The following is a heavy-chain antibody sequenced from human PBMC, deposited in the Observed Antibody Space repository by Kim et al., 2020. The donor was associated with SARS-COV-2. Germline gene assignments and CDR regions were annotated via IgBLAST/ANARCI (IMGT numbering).Heavy chain of an antibody. CDR3: ARDRGYYYDSSGNFDY. J-gene: IGHJ4*02. D-gene: IGHD3-22*01. V-gene: IGHV4-30-2*04. Sequence: SHKSRVTISVDTSKNQFSLKLSSVTAADTAVYYCARDRGYYYDSSGNFDYWGQGTLVTVSS.